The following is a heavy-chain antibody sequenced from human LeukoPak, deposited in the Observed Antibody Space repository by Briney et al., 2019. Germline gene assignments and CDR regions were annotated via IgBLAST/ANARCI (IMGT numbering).Heavy chain of an antibody. CDR3: ARDLSVNAFDI. CDR1: GASVRSDH. V-gene: IGHV4-59*02. CDR2: MHGSGSP. Sequence: PSETLSLTCTVSGASVRSDHWNWIRQPPGKGLEWIAYMHGSGSPNYNPSLASRLTLSVDATENLSSLKLTSVTAADTAVYFCARDLSVNAFDIWGQGTLVTVSS. J-gene: IGHJ3*02. D-gene: IGHD2/OR15-2a*01.